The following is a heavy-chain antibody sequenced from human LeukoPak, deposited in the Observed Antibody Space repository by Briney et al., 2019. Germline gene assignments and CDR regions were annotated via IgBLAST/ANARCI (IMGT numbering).Heavy chain of an antibody. V-gene: IGHV4-34*01. D-gene: IGHD3-10*01. J-gene: IGHJ4*02. Sequence: SETLSLTCAVYGGSFSGYYWSWIRQPPGKGLEWIGEINHSGSTNYNPSLKSRVTISVDTSKNQFSLKLSSVTAADTAVYYCARVLITMVRGVIISSVIDYWGQGTLVTVSS. CDR3: ARVLITMVRGVIISSVIDY. CDR1: GGSFSGYY. CDR2: INHSGST.